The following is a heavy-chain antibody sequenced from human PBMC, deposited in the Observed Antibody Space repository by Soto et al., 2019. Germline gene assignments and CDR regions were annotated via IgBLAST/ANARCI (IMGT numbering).Heavy chain of an antibody. Sequence: ASVKVSCKVSGYTLTELSMHWVRQAPGKGLEWMGGFDPEDGETIYAQKFQGRVTMTEDTSTDTAYMELSSLRSEDTAVYYCATVFCSGGSCYSWFDSWGQGTLVTVSS. V-gene: IGHV1-24*01. CDR2: FDPEDGET. J-gene: IGHJ5*01. CDR1: GYTLTELS. CDR3: ATVFCSGGSCYSWFDS. D-gene: IGHD2-15*01.